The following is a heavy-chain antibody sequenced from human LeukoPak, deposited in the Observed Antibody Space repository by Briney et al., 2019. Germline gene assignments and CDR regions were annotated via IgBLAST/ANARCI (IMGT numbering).Heavy chain of an antibody. Sequence: GGSLRLSCAASGFTFSSYGMHWVRQAPGKGLEWVAFIRYDGSNKYYADSVKGRFTISRDNSKNTLYLQMNSLRAEDTAVYYCAKGNTYDYGDYMDVWGKGTTVTVSS. CDR2: IRYDGSNK. V-gene: IGHV3-30*02. CDR1: GFTFSSYG. CDR3: AKGNTYDYGDYMDV. D-gene: IGHD4-17*01. J-gene: IGHJ6*03.